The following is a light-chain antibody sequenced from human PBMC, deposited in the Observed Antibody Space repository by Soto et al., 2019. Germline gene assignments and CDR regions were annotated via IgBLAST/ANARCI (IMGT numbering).Light chain of an antibody. J-gene: IGLJ2*01. CDR1: SSDVGGYKY. Sequence: QSALTQPPSASGSPGQSVTISCPGTSSDVGGYKYVSWYQQHPGKAPKLMIYAVSERPSGVPDRFSGSKSGNTASLTVSGLQAEDEADYYCSSYAGSNNLLFGGGTKVTVL. CDR2: AVS. V-gene: IGLV2-8*01. CDR3: SSYAGSNNLL.